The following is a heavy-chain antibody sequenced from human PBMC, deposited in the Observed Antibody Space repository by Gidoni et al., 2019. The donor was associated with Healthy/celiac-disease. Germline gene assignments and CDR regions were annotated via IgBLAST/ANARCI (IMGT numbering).Heavy chain of an antibody. CDR3: ARGPLSNSSNRTSTPGQNFDY. V-gene: IGHV4-34*01. CDR1: GGSFSGYY. CDR2: INHSGST. Sequence: QVQLQQWGAGLLKPSETLSLTCAVYGGSFSGYYRSWIRQPPGKGLEWIGEINHSGSTNYNPSLKSRVTISVDTSKNQFSLKLSSVTAADTAVYYCARGPLSNSSNRTSTPGQNFDYWGQGTLVTVSS. J-gene: IGHJ4*02. D-gene: IGHD6-19*01.